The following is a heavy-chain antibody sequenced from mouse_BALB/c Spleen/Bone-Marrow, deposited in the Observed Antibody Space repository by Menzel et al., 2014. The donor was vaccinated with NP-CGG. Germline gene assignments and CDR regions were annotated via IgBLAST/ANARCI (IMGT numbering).Heavy chain of an antibody. CDR2: ISSGGSYT. CDR1: GFTFSSYG. D-gene: IGHD2-4*01. Sequence: EVKLVESGGDLVKPGGSLKLSCAASGFTFSSYGMSWVRQTPDKRLEWVATISSGGSYTYYPDSVKGRFTISRDNAKNTLYLQMSSLKSEDTAMYYCARQTYYDYDGYFDYWGQGTTLTVS. V-gene: IGHV5-6*01. CDR3: ARQTYYDYDGYFDY. J-gene: IGHJ2*01.